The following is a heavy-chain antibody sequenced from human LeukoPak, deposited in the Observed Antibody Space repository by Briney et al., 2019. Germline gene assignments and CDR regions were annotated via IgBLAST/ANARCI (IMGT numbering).Heavy chain of an antibody. V-gene: IGHV3-21*01. CDR2: ISSSSSYI. J-gene: IGHJ4*02. CDR3: ARDPGDFWSGYYSDY. D-gene: IGHD3-3*01. CDR1: GFTFSSYE. Sequence: GGSLRLSCAASGFTFSSYEMNWVRQAPGKGLEWVSSISSSSSYIYYADSVKGRFTISRDNAKNSLYLQMNSLRAEDTAVYYCARDPGDFWSGYYSDYWGQGTLVTVSS.